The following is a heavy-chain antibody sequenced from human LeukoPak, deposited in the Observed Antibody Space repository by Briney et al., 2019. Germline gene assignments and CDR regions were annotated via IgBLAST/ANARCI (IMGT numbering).Heavy chain of an antibody. CDR2: ISYSGDST. CDR3: AKGLGGGPLMKFDY. J-gene: IGHJ4*02. CDR1: GGSISSYY. V-gene: IGHV3-23*01. Sequence: ETLSLTCTVSGGSISSYYWSWIRQPPGQGLEWVSSISYSGDSTYSADSVKGRFTIFRDNSKNTLYLQMNSLRAEDTAVYYCAKGLGGGPLMKFDYWGQGTLVTVSS. D-gene: IGHD3-16*01.